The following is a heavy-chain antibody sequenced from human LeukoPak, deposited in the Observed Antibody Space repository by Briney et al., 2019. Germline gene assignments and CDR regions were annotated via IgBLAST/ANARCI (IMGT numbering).Heavy chain of an antibody. CDR1: GFTFSSYE. J-gene: IGHJ4*02. Sequence: PGGSLRLSCAASGFTFSSYEMNWVRQAPGEGLEWVSYIISSGTMIHYADSVKGRFTISRDNAKNTLYLQMNSLTADDTAVYYCARVDSYGPTFDYWGQGTLVTVSS. CDR2: IISSGTMI. V-gene: IGHV3-48*03. CDR3: ARVDSYGPTFDY. D-gene: IGHD5-18*01.